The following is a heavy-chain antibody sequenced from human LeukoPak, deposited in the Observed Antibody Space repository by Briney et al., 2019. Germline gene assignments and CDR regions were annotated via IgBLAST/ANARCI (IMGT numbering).Heavy chain of an antibody. V-gene: IGHV4-61*05. CDR1: GGSISSSSYY. D-gene: IGHD3-3*01. CDR2: VHYSGTS. J-gene: IGHJ3*02. Sequence: SETLSLTCTVSGGSISSSSYYWSWIRQLPGKGLEWIGYVHYSGTSNYNPSLKSRVTISVDTSKNQFSLKLSSVTAADTAVYYCAGSYYDFWSGYELSSGPAAFDIWGQGTMVTVSS. CDR3: AGSYYDFWSGYELSSGPAAFDI.